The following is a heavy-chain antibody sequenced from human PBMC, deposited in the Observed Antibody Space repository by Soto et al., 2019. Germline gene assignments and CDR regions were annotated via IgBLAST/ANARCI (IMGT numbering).Heavy chain of an antibody. CDR1: GGSVNGYY. J-gene: IGHJ5*02. Sequence: QVQLQESGPGLVKPSETLSLTCTVFGGSVNGYYWTWIRQPAGKGLEWIGRIYSSGITKYNPSLKSRVTMSLDASRNQFSLNLTSVTAADTAVYYCARGQRFSDWFDPWGQATLVTVSS. D-gene: IGHD3-3*01. V-gene: IGHV4-4*07. CDR3: ARGQRFSDWFDP. CDR2: IYSSGIT.